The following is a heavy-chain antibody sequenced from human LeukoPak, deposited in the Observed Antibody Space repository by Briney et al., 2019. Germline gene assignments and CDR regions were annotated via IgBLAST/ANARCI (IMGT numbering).Heavy chain of an antibody. CDR1: GFTFSTYW. CDR2: INIDSTST. Sequence: GGSLRLSCAASGFTFSTYWMHWVRQAPGKGLVWVSRINIDSTSTTYADSVKGRFTISRDNAKNTLYLQMNSLRAEDTAVYYCAKGGIIPAAVFDFWGQGTLVAVS. V-gene: IGHV3-74*01. D-gene: IGHD6-13*01. CDR3: AKGGIIPAAVFDF. J-gene: IGHJ4*02.